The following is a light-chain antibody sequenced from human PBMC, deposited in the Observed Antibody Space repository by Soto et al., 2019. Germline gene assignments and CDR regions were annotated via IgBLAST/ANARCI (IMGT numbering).Light chain of an antibody. J-gene: IGKJ4*01. V-gene: IGKV3-11*01. CDR3: QQRSNWPPLT. CDR2: DAS. CDR1: HSISNN. Sequence: EIVLTQSPATLSLSPGERATLSCRASHSISNNLAWYQQKRGQPPRLLIYDASNRATGIPARFSGRGSGTDFTLTISSLEPEEFAVYYCQQRSNWPPLTFGGGTKVEIK.